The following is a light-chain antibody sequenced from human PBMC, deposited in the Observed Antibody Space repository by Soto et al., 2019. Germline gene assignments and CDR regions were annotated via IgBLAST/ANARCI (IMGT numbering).Light chain of an antibody. CDR3: SSYTGSSTNTVV. V-gene: IGLV2-14*01. J-gene: IGLJ2*01. Sequence: QSLLTQPASVSGSPGQSITISCTGTSGDVGAYDFVSWYQHHPGKAPRLVIYDVSRRPAGASDRFSGSKSGSTASLTISSLQAEDEADYYCSSYTGSSTNTVVFGGGTKVTVL. CDR2: DVS. CDR1: SGDVGAYDF.